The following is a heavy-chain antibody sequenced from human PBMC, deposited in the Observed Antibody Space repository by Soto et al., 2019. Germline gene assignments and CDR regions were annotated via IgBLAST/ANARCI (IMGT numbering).Heavy chain of an antibody. J-gene: IGHJ6*02. CDR1: GFTFTSSA. CDR2: IVVGSGNT. V-gene: IGHV1-58*01. D-gene: IGHD6-6*01. Sequence: SVKVSCKASGFTFTSSAVQWVRQARGQRLEWIGWIVVGSGNTNYAQKFQERVTMTRDTSTSTVYMELRSLRSEDTAVYYCARPGLYSSSSRGMDVWGQGTTVTVSS. CDR3: ARPGLYSSSSRGMDV.